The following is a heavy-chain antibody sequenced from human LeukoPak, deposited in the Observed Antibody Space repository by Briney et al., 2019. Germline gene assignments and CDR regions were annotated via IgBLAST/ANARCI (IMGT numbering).Heavy chain of an antibody. CDR1: GGSFSGFY. D-gene: IGHD1-26*01. CDR2: INYTGST. J-gene: IGHJ4*02. CDR3: ARMGAVGATAVDY. V-gene: IGHV4-34*01. Sequence: SETLSLTCAVYGGSFSGFYWSWIRHVPGKGLEWIGEINYTGSTSYNPSLKSRVTISVDTSKNQFSLKLSSVTAADTAVYYCARMGAVGATAVDYWGQGTLVTVSS.